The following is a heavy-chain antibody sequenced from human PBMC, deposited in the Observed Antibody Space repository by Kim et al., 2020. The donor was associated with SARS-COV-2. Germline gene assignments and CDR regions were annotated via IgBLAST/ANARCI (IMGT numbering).Heavy chain of an antibody. V-gene: IGHV1-2*02. CDR3: ARGANTLSAFDL. CDR2: LNPESGGT. J-gene: IGHJ3*01. Sequence: APGQGLEWMGWLNPESGGTKYAGRYQGRVTMTRDTSISTVYMELSRLKSDDTAVYYCARGANTLSAFDLWGQGTMVTVSS.